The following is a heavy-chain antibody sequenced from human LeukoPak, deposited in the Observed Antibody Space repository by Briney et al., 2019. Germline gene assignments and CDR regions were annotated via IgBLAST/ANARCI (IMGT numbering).Heavy chain of an antibody. J-gene: IGHJ4*02. CDR1: GYTFTSYG. D-gene: IGHD2-2*01. V-gene: IGHV1-18*01. Sequence: ASVTVSCKASGYTFTSYGISWVRQAPGQGLEWMGWISAYNGNTNYAQKLQGRVTMTTDTSTSTAYMELRSLRSDDTAVYYCARDLNVVVPAAKDYWGQGTLVTVSS. CDR3: ARDLNVVVPAAKDY. CDR2: ISAYNGNT.